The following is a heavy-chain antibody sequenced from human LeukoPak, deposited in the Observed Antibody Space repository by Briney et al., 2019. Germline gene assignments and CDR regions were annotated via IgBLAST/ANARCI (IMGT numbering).Heavy chain of an antibody. V-gene: IGHV3-7*01. Sequence: GGSLRLSCAASGFTFSSYWMSWVRQAPGKGLEWVANIKQDGSEKYYVDSVKGRFTISRDNAKNSLYLQMNSLRAEDTAVYCCARDSRTNSLPNWFDPWGQGTLVTVSS. J-gene: IGHJ5*02. CDR1: GFTFSSYW. CDR2: IKQDGSEK. CDR3: ARDSRTNSLPNWFDP. D-gene: IGHD1-14*01.